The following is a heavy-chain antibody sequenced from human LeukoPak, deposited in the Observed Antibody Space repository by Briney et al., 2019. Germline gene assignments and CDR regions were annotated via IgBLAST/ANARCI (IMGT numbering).Heavy chain of an antibody. V-gene: IGHV1-69*02. J-gene: IGHJ3*02. Sequence: SVKVSCKASGGTFSTYSITWVRQAPGQGLEWMGRIIPILHMSNYAQKFQGRVTITADRSTSTAYMELSSLRSEDTAVYYCAIPAYYYDGSGFKDDAFDIWGQGTMVIVSS. CDR2: IIPILHMS. D-gene: IGHD3-22*01. CDR1: GGTFSTYS. CDR3: AIPAYYYDGSGFKDDAFDI.